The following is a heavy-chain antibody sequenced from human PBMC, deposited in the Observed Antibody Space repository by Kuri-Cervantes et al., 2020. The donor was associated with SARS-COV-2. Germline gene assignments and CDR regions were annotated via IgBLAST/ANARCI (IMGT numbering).Heavy chain of an antibody. CDR3: ARDALDYYDSSLDY. CDR1: GFTFSSYS. J-gene: IGHJ4*02. CDR2: ISYDGSNK. D-gene: IGHD3-22*01. V-gene: IGHV3-30*03. Sequence: GESLKISCAASGFTFSSYSMNWVRQAPGKGLEWVAVISYDGSNKFYADSVEGRFTISRDNSKNTLYLQMNSLTAEDTAVYYCARDALDYYDSSLDYWGQGTLVTVSS.